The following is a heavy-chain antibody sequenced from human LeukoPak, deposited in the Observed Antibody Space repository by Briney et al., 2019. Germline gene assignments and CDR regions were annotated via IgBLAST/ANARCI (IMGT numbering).Heavy chain of an antibody. D-gene: IGHD3-16*01. CDR2: LNEDGSEK. V-gene: IGHV3-7*01. CDR1: GFNFRTKW. Sequence: PGGSLTLSCAASGFNFRTKWMSWVRQPPGKGLEWVANLNEDGSEKYYVDSLKGRFTITRDNAENSLYLHMNSLRAEDTAVYYCARVRMGDDFNPFDYWGQGTLVTVSS. J-gene: IGHJ4*02. CDR3: ARVRMGDDFNPFDY.